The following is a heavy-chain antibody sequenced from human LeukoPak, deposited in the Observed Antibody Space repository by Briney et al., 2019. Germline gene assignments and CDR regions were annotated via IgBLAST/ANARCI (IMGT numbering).Heavy chain of an antibody. J-gene: IGHJ4*02. D-gene: IGHD6-13*01. CDR2: IYYSGST. CDR3: ANRGGYSSSWYAPFDY. Sequence: SETLSLTCTVSGGSISSGDYYWSWIRQPPGRGLEWIGSIYYSGSTYYNPSLKSRVTISVDTSKNQFSLKLSSVTAADTAVYYCANRGGYSSSWYAPFDYWGQGTLVTVSS. CDR1: GGSISSGDYY. V-gene: IGHV4-39*01.